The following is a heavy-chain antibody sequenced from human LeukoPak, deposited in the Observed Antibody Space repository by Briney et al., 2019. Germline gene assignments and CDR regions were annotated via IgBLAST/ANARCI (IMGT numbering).Heavy chain of an antibody. J-gene: IGHJ3*02. CDR1: GFTFSSYW. V-gene: IGHV3-7*03. D-gene: IGHD3-22*01. CDR2: INQDGSEK. CDR3: ARVDWMIGAFDI. Sequence: GSLRLSCAASGFTFSSYWMSWVRQAPGKGLEWVAIINQDGSEKSYVDSVKGRFTISRDNAKNSLYLQMNSLRAEDTAVYYCARVDWMIGAFDIWGQGTMVTVSS.